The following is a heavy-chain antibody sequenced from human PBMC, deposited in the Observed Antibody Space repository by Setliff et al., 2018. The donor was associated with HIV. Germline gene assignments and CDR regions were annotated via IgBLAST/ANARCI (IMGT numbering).Heavy chain of an antibody. CDR2: ISGSGTVI. V-gene: IGHV3-11*04. CDR3: ARELQLHTPPYCYYMDV. Sequence: GGSLRLSCAASGLTFGDFWMGWVRQAPGKGLEWVSYISGSGTVIYYADSVKGRFTVSRDNAKSSLYLQMNSLRAEDTAVYYCARELQLHTPPYCYYMDVWGKGTTVTVSS. J-gene: IGHJ6*03. D-gene: IGHD2-2*01. CDR1: GLTFGDFW.